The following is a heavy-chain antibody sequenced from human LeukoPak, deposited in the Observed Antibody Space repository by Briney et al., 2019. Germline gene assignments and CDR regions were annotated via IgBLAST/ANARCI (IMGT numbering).Heavy chain of an antibody. CDR3: ARAYQDYYDSSGYTRRYYYYYMDV. CDR2: INPNSGGT. V-gene: IGHV1-2*02. D-gene: IGHD3-22*01. Sequence: ASVKVSRKASGYTFTGYYMHWVRQAPGQGLEWMGWINPNSGGTNYAQKFQGRVTMTRDTSISTAYMELSRLRSDDTAVYYCARAYQDYYDSSGYTRRYYYYYMDVWGKGTTVTVSS. CDR1: GYTFTGYY. J-gene: IGHJ6*03.